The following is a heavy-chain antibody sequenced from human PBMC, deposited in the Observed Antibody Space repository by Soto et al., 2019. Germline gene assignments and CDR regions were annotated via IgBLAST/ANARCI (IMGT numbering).Heavy chain of an antibody. CDR3: ARGFAVHPRSWYQVRYYFDY. CDR1: GGSFSGYY. Sequence: LSLTCAVYGGSFSGYYWSWIRQPPGKGLEWIGEINHSGSTNYNPSLKSRVTISVDTSKNQFSLKLSSVTAADTAVYYCARGFAVHPRSWYQVRYYFDYWGQGTLVTVSS. J-gene: IGHJ4*02. V-gene: IGHV4-34*01. CDR2: INHSGST. D-gene: IGHD6-13*01.